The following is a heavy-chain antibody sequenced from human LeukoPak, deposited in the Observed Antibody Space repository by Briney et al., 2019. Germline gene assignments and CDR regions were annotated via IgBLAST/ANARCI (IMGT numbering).Heavy chain of an antibody. V-gene: IGHV3-48*01. D-gene: IGHD1-14*01. CDR2: ISISSSTV. J-gene: IGHJ3*02. Sequence: GGSLRLSCAASGFTFSSYDMNWIRQAPGKGLEWISYISISSSTVYYADSVKGRFTISRDNAKNSLYLQMNSLRAEDTAVYYCAKALHNRVAFDIWGQGTMVTVSS. CDR1: GFTFSSYD. CDR3: AKALHNRVAFDI.